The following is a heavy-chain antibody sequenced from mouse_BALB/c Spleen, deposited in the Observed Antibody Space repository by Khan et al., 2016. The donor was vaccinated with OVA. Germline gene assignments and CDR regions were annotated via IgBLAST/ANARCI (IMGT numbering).Heavy chain of an antibody. V-gene: IGHV1-20*02. J-gene: IGHJ2*01. CDR1: GYSFTGYF. D-gene: IGHD1-1*01. CDR3: TRIYSSEFDY. CDR2: INPHIGET. Sequence: VQLQQSGPELVRPGASVKISCKASGYSFTGYFMNWVMQSPGKSLEWIGRINPHIGETFYNQRFKDKATLTVDESSSTAYMQLRSLASEDSAVYYCTRIYSSEFDYWGQGTTLTVSS.